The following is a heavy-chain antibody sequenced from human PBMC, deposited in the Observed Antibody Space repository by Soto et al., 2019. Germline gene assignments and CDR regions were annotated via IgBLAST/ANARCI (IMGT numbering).Heavy chain of an antibody. J-gene: IGHJ5*02. CDR3: ARVRIAAAGTSVSWFDP. V-gene: IGHV1-18*01. CDR1: GYTFTSYG. Sequence: GASVKVSCKASGYTFTSYGISWVRQAPGQGLEWMGWISAYNGNTNYAQKLQGRVTMTTDTSTSTAYMELRSLRSDDTAVYYCARVRIAAAGTSVSWFDPWGQGTLVTVSS. D-gene: IGHD6-13*01. CDR2: ISAYNGNT.